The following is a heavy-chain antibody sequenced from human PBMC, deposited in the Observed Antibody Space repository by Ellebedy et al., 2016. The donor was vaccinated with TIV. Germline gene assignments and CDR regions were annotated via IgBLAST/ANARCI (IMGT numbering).Heavy chain of an antibody. CDR1: GGSISSYY. CDR3: ARVSYSSGWYIYYGMDV. Sequence: SETLSLTXTVSGGSISSYYWSWIRQPAGKGLEWIGRIYTSGSTNYNPSLKSRVTMSVDTSKNQFSLKLSSVTAADTAVYYCARVSYSSGWYIYYGMDVWGQGTTVTVSS. D-gene: IGHD6-19*01. J-gene: IGHJ6*02. V-gene: IGHV4-4*07. CDR2: IYTSGST.